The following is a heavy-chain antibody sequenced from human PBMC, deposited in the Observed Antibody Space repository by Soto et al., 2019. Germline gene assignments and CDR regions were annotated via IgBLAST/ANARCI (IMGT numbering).Heavy chain of an antibody. J-gene: IGHJ4*02. Sequence: SETLSLTCTVSGGSISSYYWSWIRQPPGKGLEWIGYIYYSGSTNYNPSLKSRVTISVDTSKNQFSLKLSSVTAADTAVYYCARDRGLRGVVITPHYFDYWGQGTLVTAPQ. CDR3: ARDRGLRGVVITPHYFDY. CDR1: GGSISSYY. CDR2: IYYSGST. D-gene: IGHD3-3*01. V-gene: IGHV4-59*01.